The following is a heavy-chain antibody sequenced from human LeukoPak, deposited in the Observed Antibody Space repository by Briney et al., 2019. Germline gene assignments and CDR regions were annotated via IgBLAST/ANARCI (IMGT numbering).Heavy chain of an antibody. Sequence: GGSLGLSCAASGFTFSSYAMSWVRQAPGKGLEWVSAISGSGGSTYYADSVKGRFTISRDNSKNTLYLQMNSLRAEDTAVYYCAKRGMGDREAFDIWGQGTMVTVSS. CDR2: ISGSGGST. CDR3: AKRGMGDREAFDI. V-gene: IGHV3-23*01. CDR1: GFTFSSYA. J-gene: IGHJ3*02. D-gene: IGHD2-21*02.